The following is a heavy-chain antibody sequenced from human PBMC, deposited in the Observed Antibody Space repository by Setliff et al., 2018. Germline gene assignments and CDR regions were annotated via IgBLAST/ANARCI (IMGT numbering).Heavy chain of an antibody. V-gene: IGHV4-4*08. Sequence: SETLSLTCTVSGGSISNYYWSWIRQPPVKGLQWIGYIQTGGSTNSNPSLKSRVNIPVDTSKKQFSLKLSSVTAADTAVSYCAGGGGRIRQLGATGVHTVDVWGQGTVVTVSS. CDR3: AGGGGRIRQLGATGVHTVDV. D-gene: IGHD1-26*01. J-gene: IGHJ3*01. CDR2: IQTGGST. CDR1: GGSISNYY.